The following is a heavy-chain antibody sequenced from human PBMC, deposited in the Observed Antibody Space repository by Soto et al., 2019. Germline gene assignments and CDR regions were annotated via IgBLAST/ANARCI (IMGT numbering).Heavy chain of an antibody. CDR1: GFSLSTYS. J-gene: IGHJ4*02. Sequence: EVQLVESGGGLVKPGGSLSLSCAASGFSLSTYSMNWVRQAPGKGLEWVSSISSSSNNIYYADSVKGRFTISRDNAKNSLFLQVNSLRDEDTAVYFCARDLTTATGAFDYWGQGTLVTVSS. CDR2: ISSSSNNI. V-gene: IGHV3-21*01. CDR3: ARDLTTATGAFDY. D-gene: IGHD6-13*01.